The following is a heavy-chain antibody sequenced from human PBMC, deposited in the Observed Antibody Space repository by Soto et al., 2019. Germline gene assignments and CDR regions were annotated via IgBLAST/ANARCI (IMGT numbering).Heavy chain of an antibody. D-gene: IGHD3-9*01. CDR3: ARTAVNYDISTDLSPIYFDF. J-gene: IGHJ4*02. Sequence: QVTLKESGPVLVKPTETLTLTCTVSGFALNNTRMGVSWIRQPPGKALEWLAHIFSNDAKSYSTSLKSRVTISKDTSRSQVVLSMTNMDPVDTSTYYCARTAVNYDISTDLSPIYFDFWGQGTLVTVSS. CDR1: GFALNNTRMG. CDR2: IFSNDAK. V-gene: IGHV2-26*01.